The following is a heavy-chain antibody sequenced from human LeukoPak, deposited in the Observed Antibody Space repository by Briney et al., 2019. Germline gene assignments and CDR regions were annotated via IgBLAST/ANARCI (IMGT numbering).Heavy chain of an antibody. CDR2: IYYSGST. CDR1: GGSISSYY. D-gene: IGHD3-16*01. V-gene: IGHV4-59*01. Sequence: SETLSLTCTVSGGSISSYYWSWIRQPPGKGLEWIGYIYYSGSTNYNPSLKSRVTISVDASKNQFSLKLSSVTAADTAVYYCARDLRLGASVWFDPWGQGTLVTVSS. J-gene: IGHJ5*02. CDR3: ARDLRLGASVWFDP.